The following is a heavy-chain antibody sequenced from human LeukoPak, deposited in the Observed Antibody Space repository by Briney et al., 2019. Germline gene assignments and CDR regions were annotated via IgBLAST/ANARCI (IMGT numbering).Heavy chain of an antibody. CDR1: GYTFTSYY. CDR3: ASLYYYDSSGYYNDAFDI. D-gene: IGHD3-22*01. Sequence: ASVKVSCKASGYTFTSYYMHWVRQAPGQGLEWMGIINPSGGSTSYAQKFQGRVTMTRDMSSSTVYMELGSLRSEDTAVYYCASLYYYDSSGYYNDAFDIWGQGTMVTVSS. J-gene: IGHJ3*02. V-gene: IGHV1-46*01. CDR2: INPSGGST.